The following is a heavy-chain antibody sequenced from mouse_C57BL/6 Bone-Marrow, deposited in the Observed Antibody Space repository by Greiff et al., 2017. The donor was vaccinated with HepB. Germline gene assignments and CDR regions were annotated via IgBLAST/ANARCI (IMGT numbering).Heavy chain of an antibody. CDR1: GFNIKDDY. CDR2: IDPENGDT. Sequence: VQLQQSGAELVRPGASVKLSCTASGFNIKDDYMHWVKQRPEQGLEWIGWIDPENGDTEYASKFQGKATITADTSSNTAYLQLSSLTSEDSAVYYCARRDYGNYLYYFDYWGQGTTLTVSS. V-gene: IGHV14-4*01. J-gene: IGHJ2*01. D-gene: IGHD2-1*01. CDR3: ARRDYGNYLYYFDY.